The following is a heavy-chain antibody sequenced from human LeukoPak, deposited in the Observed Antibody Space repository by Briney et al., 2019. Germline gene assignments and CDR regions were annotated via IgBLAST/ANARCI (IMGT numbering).Heavy chain of an antibody. J-gene: IGHJ3*02. CDR3: ARHGTGQKAFNI. D-gene: IGHD1-14*01. CDR1: SGSISSYY. Sequence: SETLSLTCTVSSGSISSYYWSFLRQPPGKGLEWIGQIYYSGGTIYNPSLKSRVTISVDTSKNQFSLKLSSVSAADTAAYYCARHGTGQKAFNIWAKGQWSPSLQ. V-gene: IGHV4-59*08. CDR2: IYYSGGT.